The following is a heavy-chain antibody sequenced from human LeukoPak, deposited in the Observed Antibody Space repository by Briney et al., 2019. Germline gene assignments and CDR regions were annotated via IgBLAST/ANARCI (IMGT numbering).Heavy chain of an antibody. Sequence: SETPSLTCTVSGGSISSSDYYWTWIRQPPGKGLEWIVYIYYRGNSYYNPSPKSRVTISVDTSKNQFSLSLSSLIAADTAVYYCARVEYDFPAGYYMDVWGKGTTVTVSS. CDR3: ARVEYDFPAGYYMDV. CDR1: GGSISSSDYY. CDR2: IYYRGNS. J-gene: IGHJ6*03. D-gene: IGHD3-3*01. V-gene: IGHV4-30-4*08.